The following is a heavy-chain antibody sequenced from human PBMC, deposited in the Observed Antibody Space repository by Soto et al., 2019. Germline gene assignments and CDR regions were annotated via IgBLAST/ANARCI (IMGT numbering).Heavy chain of an antibody. CDR2: INHSGST. D-gene: IGHD2-2*02. V-gene: IGHV4-34*01. Sequence: QVQLQQWGAGLLKPSETLSLTCAVYGGSFSGYYWSWIRQPPGKGLEWIWEINHSGSTNYNPSLKRRVTIPVDTAKNQFSLKLSSVTAADTAVYYCARGCPIPMATKRIPGDYFDYWGQGTLVTASS. CDR3: ARGCPIPMATKRIPGDYFDY. J-gene: IGHJ4*02. CDR1: GGSFSGYY.